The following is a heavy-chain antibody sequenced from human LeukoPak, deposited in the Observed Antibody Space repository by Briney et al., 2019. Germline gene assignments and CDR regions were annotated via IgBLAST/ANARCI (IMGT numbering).Heavy chain of an antibody. Sequence: SETLSLTCAAHGGSFSGYFWSWTRQPPGKGLEWIGEINHSGSTNYNPSLKSRVTISVDTSKNQFSLRLTSVTAADTAVYYCARQTGSGLFILPGGQGTLVTVSS. CDR3: ARQTGSGLFILP. D-gene: IGHD3/OR15-3a*01. CDR2: INHSGST. CDR1: GGSFSGYF. J-gene: IGHJ4*02. V-gene: IGHV4-34*01.